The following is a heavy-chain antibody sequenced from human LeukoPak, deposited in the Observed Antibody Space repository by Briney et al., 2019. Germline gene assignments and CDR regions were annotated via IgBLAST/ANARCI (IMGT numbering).Heavy chain of an antibody. D-gene: IGHD6-19*01. CDR2: ISWNSGSI. CDR3: ARVRGSGGRYDAFDV. V-gene: IGHV3-9*01. CDR1: GFTFDDYA. J-gene: IGHJ3*01. Sequence: GGSLRLSCAASGFTFDDYAMHWVRQAPGKGLEWVSGISWNSGSIGYADSVKGRFTISRDNAKNSLYLQMNSLRAEDTAVYYCARVRGSGGRYDAFDVWGQGTMVTVSS.